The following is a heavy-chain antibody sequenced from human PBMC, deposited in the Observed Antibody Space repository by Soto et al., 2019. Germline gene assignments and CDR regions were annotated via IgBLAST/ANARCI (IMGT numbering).Heavy chain of an antibody. CDR1: GGTFSSYA. CDR2: IIPIFGTA. Sequence: QVQLVQSGAEVTKPGSSVKVSCKASGGTFSSYAISWVRQAPGQGLEWMGGIIPIFGTANYAQKFQGRVTITADESTSTAYMELSSLRSEDTAVYDCASSIPIQLWYEVLFFDYWGQGTLVTVSS. V-gene: IGHV1-69*12. D-gene: IGHD5-18*01. J-gene: IGHJ4*02. CDR3: ASSIPIQLWYEVLFFDY.